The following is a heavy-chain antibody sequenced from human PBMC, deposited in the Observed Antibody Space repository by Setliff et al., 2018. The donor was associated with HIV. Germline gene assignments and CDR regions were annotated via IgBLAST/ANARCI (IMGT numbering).Heavy chain of an antibody. D-gene: IGHD6-13*01. CDR2: VNQDESER. Sequence: GGSLRLSCTVSGFTVSHNYMSWVRQAPGRGLEWVANVNQDESERYFVDSVRGRFTISRDNSNNMLYLQIHSLIPEDTATYYCARYSSSWHTFDYWGQGSLVTVSS. CDR1: GFTVSHNY. J-gene: IGHJ4*02. CDR3: ARYSSSWHTFDY. V-gene: IGHV3-7*01.